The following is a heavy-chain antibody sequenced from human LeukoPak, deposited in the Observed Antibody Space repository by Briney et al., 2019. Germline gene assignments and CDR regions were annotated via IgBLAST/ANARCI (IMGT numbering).Heavy chain of an antibody. Sequence: GGSLRLSCVAAGFTFRTFAMSWVRLTPGKGLEWVSAISGSGDSTYYADSVKGRFTISRDNSKNTLYLQVDSLRAGDTATYYYAKLATVTTQVSWFDPWGQGTLVTVSS. J-gene: IGHJ5*02. CDR2: ISGSGDST. CDR3: AKLATVTTQVSWFDP. CDR1: GFTFRTFA. D-gene: IGHD4-17*01. V-gene: IGHV3-23*01.